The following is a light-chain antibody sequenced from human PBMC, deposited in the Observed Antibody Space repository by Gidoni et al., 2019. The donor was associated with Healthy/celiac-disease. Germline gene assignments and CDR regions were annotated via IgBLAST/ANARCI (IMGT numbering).Light chain of an antibody. CDR3: QQRSNGVT. CDR2: DAS. V-gene: IGKV3-11*01. CDR1: QSVSSY. Sequence: EIVLTQSPATLSLSPGERATISCRASQSVSSYLAWYQQKPGQAPRLLIYDASTSATGIPARFSGSGSGTDFTLTISSLEPEDFAVYYCQQRSNGVTFXGXTKVEIK. J-gene: IGKJ4*01.